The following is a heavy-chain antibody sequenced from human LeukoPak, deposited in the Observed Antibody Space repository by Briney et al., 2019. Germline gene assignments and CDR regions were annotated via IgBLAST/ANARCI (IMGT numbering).Heavy chain of an antibody. CDR1: EYTFTGYY. CDR3: ARDATIAADQFDY. CDR2: INPNSGGT. D-gene: IGHD6-13*01. V-gene: IGHV1-2*02. Sequence: ASVKVSCKASEYTFTGYYMHWVRQAPGQGLEWMGWINPNSGGTNYAQKFQGRVTMTRDTSISTAYMELSRLRSDDTAVYYCARDATIAADQFDYWGQGTLVTVSS. J-gene: IGHJ4*02.